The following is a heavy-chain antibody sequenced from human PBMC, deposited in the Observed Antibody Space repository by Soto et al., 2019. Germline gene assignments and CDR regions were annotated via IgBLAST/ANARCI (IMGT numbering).Heavy chain of an antibody. V-gene: IGHV3-48*01. CDR2: ISSSSSTI. Sequence: PGGSLRLSCAASGFTFSSYAMSWVRQAPGKGLEWVSYISSSSSTIYYADSVKGRFTISRDNAKNSLYLQMNSLRAEDTALYYCARMGGYSYGFSGYYYYGMDVWGQGTTVTVSS. D-gene: IGHD5-18*01. CDR1: GFTFSSYA. CDR3: ARMGGYSYGFSGYYYYGMDV. J-gene: IGHJ6*02.